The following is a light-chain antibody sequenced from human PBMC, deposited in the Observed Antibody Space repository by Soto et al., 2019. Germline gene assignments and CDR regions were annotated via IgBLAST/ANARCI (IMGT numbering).Light chain of an antibody. CDR2: DAS. CDR1: QRISSW. J-gene: IGKJ1*01. V-gene: IGKV1-5*01. Sequence: DIQMTQSPSTLSASVGDRVTITCRASQRISSWLAWYQQKPGKAPKLLIYDASSLESGVPSRFSGSGSGTEFTLTNSSLQPDDIATYYCQQYNAYSTFGQGTKVEIK. CDR3: QQYNAYST.